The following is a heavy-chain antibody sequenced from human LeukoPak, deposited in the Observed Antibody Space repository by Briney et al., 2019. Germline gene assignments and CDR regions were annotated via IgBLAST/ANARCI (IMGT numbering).Heavy chain of an antibody. CDR3: ARDVWLYCSSTSCPSFIDY. CDR2: ISAYNGNT. Sequence: ASVKVSCKASGYTFTSYGISWVRQAPGQGLEWMGWISAYNGNTNYAQKLQGRVTMTTDTSTSTAYMELRSLRSDDTAVYYCARDVWLYCSSTSCPSFIDYWGQGTLVTVSS. J-gene: IGHJ4*02. CDR1: GYTFTSYG. D-gene: IGHD2-2*01. V-gene: IGHV1-18*01.